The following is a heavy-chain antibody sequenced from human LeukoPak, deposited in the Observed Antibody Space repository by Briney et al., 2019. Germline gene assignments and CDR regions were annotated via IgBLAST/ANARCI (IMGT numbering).Heavy chain of an antibody. V-gene: IGHV3-9*01. Sequence: PGGSLRLSCAASGFTFVDYAMHWVRQVPGKGLEWVSGISWNSGSIGYADSVKGRFTISRDNSKNIMSLQMNSLRAEDTAVYYCAKLSAVNHFDSWGQGTLVTVSS. J-gene: IGHJ4*02. CDR1: GFTFVDYA. CDR3: AKLSAVNHFDS. CDR2: ISWNSGSI. D-gene: IGHD2/OR15-2a*01.